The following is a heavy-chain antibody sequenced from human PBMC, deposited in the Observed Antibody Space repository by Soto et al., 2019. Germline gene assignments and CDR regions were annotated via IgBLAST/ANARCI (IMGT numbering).Heavy chain of an antibody. CDR3: ARWYGGSLDY. J-gene: IGHJ4*02. V-gene: IGHV4-59*01. CDR1: GGSISSYY. CDR2: IYYSGST. Sequence: SETLSLTCTVSGGSISSYYWSWIRQPPGKGLEWIGYIYYSGSTNYNPSLKSRVTISVATSKNQFSLKLSSVTAADTAVYYCARWYGGSLDYWGQGTLVTVSS. D-gene: IGHD4-17*01.